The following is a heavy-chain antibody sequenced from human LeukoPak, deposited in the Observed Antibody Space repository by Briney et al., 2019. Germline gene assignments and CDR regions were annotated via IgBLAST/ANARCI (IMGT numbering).Heavy chain of an antibody. Sequence: PGGSLRLSCAASGFTFSSYAIHWVRQAPGKGLEWVAVISFDGTDAFYADSVKGRFTISRDNSKNTLYLQMNSLRADDTAVYYCARGRAPVTRISSFDIWGQGTMVTVSS. J-gene: IGHJ3*02. CDR1: GFTFSSYA. V-gene: IGHV3-30*04. D-gene: IGHD4-17*01. CDR3: ARGRAPVTRISSFDI. CDR2: ISFDGTDA.